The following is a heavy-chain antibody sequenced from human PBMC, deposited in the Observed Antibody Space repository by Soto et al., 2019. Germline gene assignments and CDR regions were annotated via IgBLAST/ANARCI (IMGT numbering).Heavy chain of an antibody. CDR2: ISYDGSNK. J-gene: IGHJ4*02. V-gene: IGHV3-30*18. Sequence: GGSLRLSCAASGFTFSSYGMHWVRQAPGKGLEWVAVISYDGSNKYYADSVKGRFTISRDNSKNTLYLQMNSLRAEDTAVYYCAKDEKDIVVVPAAIAFDYWGQGTLVTVSS. CDR3: AKDEKDIVVVPAAIAFDY. D-gene: IGHD2-2*01. CDR1: GFTFSSYG.